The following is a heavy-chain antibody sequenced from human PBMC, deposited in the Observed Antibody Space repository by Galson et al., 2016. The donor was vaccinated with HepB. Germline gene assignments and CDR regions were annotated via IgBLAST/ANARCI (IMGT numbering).Heavy chain of an antibody. CDR3: ARDGSRYSGRRYWYFDL. D-gene: IGHD4-23*01. CDR2: IWYDGSNQ. Sequence: SLRLSCAASGFSFNNYGLHWVRQAPGKGLEWVALIWYDGSNQFYSDSVKGRFTISRDNFKNTMYLQMYDLRGDDTAIYYCARDGSRYSGRRYWYFDLWGRGTLVTVSS. J-gene: IGHJ2*01. V-gene: IGHV3-33*01. CDR1: GFSFNNYG.